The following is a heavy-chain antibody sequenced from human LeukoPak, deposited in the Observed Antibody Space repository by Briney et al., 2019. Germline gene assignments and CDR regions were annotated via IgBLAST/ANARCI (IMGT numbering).Heavy chain of an antibody. J-gene: IGHJ4*02. Sequence: GGSLRLSCAASGFTFSDYYMSWIRQAPGKGLEWVSYISSSSSYTNYADSVKGRFTISRDNAKNSLYLQMNSLRAEDTAVYYCARSRELGSGSYDSYYFDYWGQGTLVTVSS. CDR3: ARSRELGSGSYDSYYFDY. D-gene: IGHD3-10*01. CDR2: ISSSSSYT. CDR1: GFTFSDYY. V-gene: IGHV3-11*03.